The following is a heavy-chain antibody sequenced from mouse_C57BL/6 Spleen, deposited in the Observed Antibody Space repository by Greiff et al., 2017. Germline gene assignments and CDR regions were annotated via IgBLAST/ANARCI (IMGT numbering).Heavy chain of an antibody. V-gene: IGHV1-54*01. CDR1: GYAFTNYL. J-gene: IGHJ2*01. Sequence: VQLQQSGAELVRPGTSVKVSCKASGYAFTNYLIEWVKQRPGQGLEGIGVINPGSGGTNYNEKFKGKATLTADKSSSTAYMQLSSLTSEDSAVYFCARSGKGYYFNYWGQGTTLTVSS. D-gene: IGHD4-1*01. CDR3: ARSGKGYYFNY. CDR2: INPGSGGT.